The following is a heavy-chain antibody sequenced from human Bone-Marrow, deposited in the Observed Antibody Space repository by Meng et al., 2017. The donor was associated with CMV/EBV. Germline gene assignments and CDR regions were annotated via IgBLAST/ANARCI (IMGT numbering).Heavy chain of an antibody. J-gene: IGHJ6*02. Sequence: GGSLRLSCAASGFTFSSYGMHWVRQDPGKGLEWVAFIRYDGSNKYYADSVKGRFTISRDNSKNTLYLQMNSLRAEATAVYYCAKDGDFWSGYPGGMDVWGQGTTVTVSS. CDR2: IRYDGSNK. D-gene: IGHD3-3*01. CDR1: GFTFSSYG. CDR3: AKDGDFWSGYPGGMDV. V-gene: IGHV3-30*02.